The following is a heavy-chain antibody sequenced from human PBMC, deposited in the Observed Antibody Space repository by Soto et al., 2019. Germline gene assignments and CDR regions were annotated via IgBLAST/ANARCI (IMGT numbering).Heavy chain of an antibody. Sequence: PGGSLRLSCAASGFTFSSYAMSWVRQAPGKGLEWVSAISGSGGSTYYADSVKGRFTISRDNSKNTLYLQMNSLRAEDTAVYYCAKGPHEVVLMVYATGGDHYFDYWGQGTLVTVSS. D-gene: IGHD2-8*01. V-gene: IGHV3-23*01. CDR1: GFTFSSYA. CDR2: ISGSGGST. J-gene: IGHJ4*02. CDR3: AKGPHEVVLMVYATGGDHYFDY.